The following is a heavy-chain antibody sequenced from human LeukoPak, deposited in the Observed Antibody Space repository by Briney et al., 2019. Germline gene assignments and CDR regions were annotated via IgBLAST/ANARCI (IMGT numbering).Heavy chain of an antibody. J-gene: IGHJ4*02. CDR2: IKQDGSEK. CDR1: GFTLSSYW. CDR3: ARVQWELRGVGSYFEY. Sequence: GGSLRLSCVVSGFTLSSYWMSWVRQAPGKGLEWVANIKQDGSEKYYVDSVKGRFTMSRDNAKNSLYLQMNSLRAEDTAVYYCARVQWELRGVGSYFEYWGQGALVTVSS. V-gene: IGHV3-7*01. D-gene: IGHD1-26*01.